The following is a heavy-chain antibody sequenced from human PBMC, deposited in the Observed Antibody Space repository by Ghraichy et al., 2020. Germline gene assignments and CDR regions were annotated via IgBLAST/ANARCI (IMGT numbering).Heavy chain of an antibody. D-gene: IGHD1-26*01. V-gene: IGHV3-23*01. CDR2: FSHVDHNT. Sequence: GGSLRLSCAASEFTFSSDAMTWVRQAPGKGLEWVSIFSHVDHNTYYAGSVQGRFTISRDSSKNTLYLQMNSLRVEDTATYYCARRGGSDGWGFFDYWGQGARVTLSS. J-gene: IGHJ4*02. CDR3: ARRGGSDGWGFFDY. CDR1: EFTFSSDA.